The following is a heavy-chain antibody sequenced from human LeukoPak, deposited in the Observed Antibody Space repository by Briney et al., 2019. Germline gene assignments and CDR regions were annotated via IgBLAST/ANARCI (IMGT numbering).Heavy chain of an antibody. D-gene: IGHD6-6*01. CDR2: INNSGST. CDR3: ARGGPYSSSLYYYYYMDV. J-gene: IGHJ6*03. Sequence: SETLSLTCAVYGGSFSGYYWSWIRQPPGKGLEWVGEINNSGSTNYNPSLMSRVTISVDTSKNQFSLKLSSVTAADTAVYYCARGGPYSSSLYYYYYMDVWGKGTTVTVSS. CDR1: GGSFSGYY. V-gene: IGHV4-34*01.